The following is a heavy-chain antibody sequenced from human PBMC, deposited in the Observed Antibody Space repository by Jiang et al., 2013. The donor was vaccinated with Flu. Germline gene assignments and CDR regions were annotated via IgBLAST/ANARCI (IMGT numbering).Heavy chain of an antibody. Sequence: FSSYAMHWVRQAPGKGLEWVAVISYDGSNKYYADSVKGRFTISRDNSKNTLYLQMNSLRAEDTAVYYCARDYTAMALDYWGQGTLVTVSS. V-gene: IGHV3-30*04. CDR1: FSSYA. CDR3: ARDYTAMALDY. J-gene: IGHJ4*02. D-gene: IGHD5-18*01. CDR2: ISYDGSNK.